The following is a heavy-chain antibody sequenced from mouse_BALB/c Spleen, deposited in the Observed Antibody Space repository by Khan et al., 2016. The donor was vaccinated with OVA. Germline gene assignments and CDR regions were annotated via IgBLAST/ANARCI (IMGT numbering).Heavy chain of an antibody. CDR2: IDPANGNT. CDR3: VRDYWDVFAY. J-gene: IGHJ3*01. V-gene: IGHV14-3*02. Sequence: VQLKQSGAELVKPGASVKLSCTASGFNIKDTYMHWVKQRPEQGLEWIGRIDPANGNTKYDPKFQGKATITADTSSNTAYLQLSSLTSEDTAVYYCVRDYWDVFAYGGQGTLVTVSA. CDR1: GFNIKDTY. D-gene: IGHD4-1*01.